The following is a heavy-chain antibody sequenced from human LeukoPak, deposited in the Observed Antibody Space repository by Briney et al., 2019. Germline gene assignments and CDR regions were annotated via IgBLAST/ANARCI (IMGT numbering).Heavy chain of an antibody. CDR2: IWYDGSNK. CDR3: AKRLGYCSSTSCYTICLFDY. CDR1: GFTFSSYG. D-gene: IGHD2-2*02. J-gene: IGHJ4*02. V-gene: IGHV3-30*02. Sequence: PGGSLRLSCAASGFTFSSYGMHWVRQAPGKGLEWVAVIWYDGSNKYYADSVKGRFTISRDNSKNTLYLQMSSLRAEDTAVYYCAKRLGYCSSTSCYTICLFDYWGQGTLVTVSS.